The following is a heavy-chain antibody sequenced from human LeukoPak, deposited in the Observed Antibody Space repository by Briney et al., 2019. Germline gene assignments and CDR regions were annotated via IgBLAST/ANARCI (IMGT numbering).Heavy chain of an antibody. CDR1: GFTFSSYA. CDR2: IRGSGDRT. J-gene: IGHJ4*02. CDR3: ARDDAVDGGYLDY. Sequence: PGGSLRLSCAASGFTFSSYAMTWVRQAPGEGLEWVSAIRGSGDRTSYVDSVKGRFTISRDKSKNTLYLQMNSLRAEDTAVYYCARDDAVDGGYLDYWGQGALVTVYS. V-gene: IGHV3-23*01. D-gene: IGHD6-19*01.